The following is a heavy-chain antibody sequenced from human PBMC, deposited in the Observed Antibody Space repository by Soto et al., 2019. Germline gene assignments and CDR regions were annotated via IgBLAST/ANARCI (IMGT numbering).Heavy chain of an antibody. D-gene: IGHD2-2*01. Sequence: GGSLRLSCAASGFSFSNYGMHWVRQAPGKGLEWVALISYDGRNKYYVGSVEGRFTISRDNSKNTLDLQMKSLRVEDTAVYYCAKDTRGPVVVPAAKRIEYWGQGT. CDR3: AKDTRGPVVVPAAKRIEY. J-gene: IGHJ4*02. CDR2: ISYDGRNK. CDR1: GFSFSNYG. V-gene: IGHV3-30*18.